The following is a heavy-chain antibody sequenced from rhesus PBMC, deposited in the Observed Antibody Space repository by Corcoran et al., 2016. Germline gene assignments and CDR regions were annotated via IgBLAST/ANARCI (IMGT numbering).Heavy chain of an antibody. Sequence: QVQLQESGPGLVKPSETLSLTCDVSGGSINSGYYYWYWIRQPPGKGLEWIGYITYSGSTNYNPSLKSRVAFSRDTSKNQFSLKLSSVTAADTAVYYCARSGTYYFYFDYWGQGVLVTVSS. D-gene: IGHD3-16*01. V-gene: IGHV4-122*02. J-gene: IGHJ4*01. CDR2: ITYSGST. CDR3: ARSGTYYFYFDY. CDR1: GGSINSGYYY.